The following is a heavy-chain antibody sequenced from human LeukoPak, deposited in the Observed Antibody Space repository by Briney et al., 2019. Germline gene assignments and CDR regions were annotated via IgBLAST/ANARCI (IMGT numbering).Heavy chain of an antibody. CDR2: IYYSGST. D-gene: IGHD5-24*01. J-gene: IGHJ4*02. CDR1: GGSISSGDYY. CDR3: ARGQGNDGYIDR. Sequence: PSETLSLTCTVSGGSISSGDYYWGWIRQPRGRGLEWIGYIYYSGSTNYNPSLKSRVTISVDTSKNQFSLKLSSVTAADTAVYYCARGQGNDGYIDRWGQGTLVTVSS. V-gene: IGHV4-61*08.